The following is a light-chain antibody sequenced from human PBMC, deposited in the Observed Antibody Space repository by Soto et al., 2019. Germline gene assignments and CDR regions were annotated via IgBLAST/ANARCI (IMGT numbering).Light chain of an antibody. J-gene: IGKJ4*01. CDR1: QSVSSSY. Sequence: ESVLTQSPGTLSLSPRERATLSCRASQSVSSSYLAWYQQKPGQAPRLLIYGASSRATGIPDRFSGGGSGTDFTLTISRLEPEDFAVYYCQQYGSSPQTFGGGTKV. CDR2: GAS. V-gene: IGKV3-20*01. CDR3: QQYGSSPQT.